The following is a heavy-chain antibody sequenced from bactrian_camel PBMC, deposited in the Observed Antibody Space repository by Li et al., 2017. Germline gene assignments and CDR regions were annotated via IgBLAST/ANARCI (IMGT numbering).Heavy chain of an antibody. V-gene: IGHV3S54*01. CDR3: AASGGQLGRCAY. CDR1: LPDGYPSERC. Sequence: HVQLVESGGGSVQAGDSLRLSCVVSLPDGYPSERCVGWFRQVPGKEREGIAAIYPANDDTYYVDSVKGRFTISQDGAKNTLYLHMNNLKPEDTAMYHCAASGGQLGRCAYWGQGTQVTVS. CDR2: IYPANDDT. J-gene: IGHJ4*01.